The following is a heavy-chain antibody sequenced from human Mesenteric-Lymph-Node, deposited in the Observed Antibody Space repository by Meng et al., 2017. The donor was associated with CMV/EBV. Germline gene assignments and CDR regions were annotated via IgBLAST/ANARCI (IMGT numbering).Heavy chain of an antibody. CDR1: GFTFSSYG. J-gene: IGHJ6*02. D-gene: IGHD4/OR15-4a*01. CDR3: TRTLMVVTSYYYYAMDV. V-gene: IGHV3-30*02. CDR2: IRYDGSNK. Sequence: GGSLRLSCAASGFTFSSYGMHWVRQAPGKGLEWVAFIRYDGSNKYYADSVKGRFTISRDNSKNTLYLQMNSLRAEDTAVYYCTRTLMVVTSYYYYAMDVWGQGTTVTVSS.